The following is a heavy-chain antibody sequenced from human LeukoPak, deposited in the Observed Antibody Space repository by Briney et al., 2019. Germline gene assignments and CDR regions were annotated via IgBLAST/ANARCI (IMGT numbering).Heavy chain of an antibody. J-gene: IGHJ4*02. V-gene: IGHV3-48*03. CDR3: ARGFIAAAGTLAY. CDR1: GFTSSSYE. D-gene: IGHD6-13*01. Sequence: PGGSLRLSSAASGFTSSSYEMNCVRQAHGKGLGWVSYIRRSGSTIYYADSVKGRFTISRDNAKNSRYLQMNSLRAEDTAVYYCARGFIAAAGTLAYWGQGTLVTVSS. CDR2: IRRSGSTI.